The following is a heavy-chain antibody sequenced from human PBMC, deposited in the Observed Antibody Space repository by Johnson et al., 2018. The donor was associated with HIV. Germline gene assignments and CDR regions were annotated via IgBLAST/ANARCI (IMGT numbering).Heavy chain of an antibody. V-gene: IGHV3-30*18. CDR3: AKENLSSGAFDI. CDR2: ISYDGSNK. CDR1: GFTFSSYG. J-gene: IGHJ3*02. Sequence: QVQLVESGGGVVQPGRSLRLSCAASGFTFSSYGMHWVRQAPGKGLEWVAVISYDGSNKYYADSVKGRFTIYRDNSKNTLYLQMNSLRAEDTAVYYCAKENLSSGAFDIWGQGTMVTVSS.